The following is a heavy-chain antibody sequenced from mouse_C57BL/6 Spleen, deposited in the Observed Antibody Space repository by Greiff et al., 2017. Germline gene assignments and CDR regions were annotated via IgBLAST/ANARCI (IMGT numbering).Heavy chain of an antibody. CDR1: GYTFTSYW. CDR2: IDPSGSYT. D-gene: IGHD1-1*01. J-gene: IGHJ1*03. Sequence: QVQLQQPGAELVMPGASVKLSCKASGYTFTSYWMHWVKQRPGQGLEWIGEIDPSGSYTNYNQKFKGKSTLTVDKSSSTAYMQLSSLTSEDSAVYYCAICDGSSGRYFDVWGTGTTVTVSS. V-gene: IGHV1-69*01. CDR3: AICDGSSGRYFDV.